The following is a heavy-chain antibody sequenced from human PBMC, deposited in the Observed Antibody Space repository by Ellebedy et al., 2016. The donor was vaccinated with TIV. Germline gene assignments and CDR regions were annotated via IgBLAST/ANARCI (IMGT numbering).Heavy chain of an antibody. J-gene: IGHJ6*02. CDR3: ARAGIVVVTATKRRFSYYGMDV. CDR2: TSYSGSP. CDR1: GCSTSSHF. D-gene: IGHD2-15*01. V-gene: IGHV4-59*11. Sequence: SETLSLXXSVAGCSTSSHFWNWIRQPPGKGVEWIGLTSYSGSPNYNPSLKSRVTISVDTSKNQISLKLTSVTAADTAVYYCARAGIVVVTATKRRFSYYGMDVWGQGTTVTVSS.